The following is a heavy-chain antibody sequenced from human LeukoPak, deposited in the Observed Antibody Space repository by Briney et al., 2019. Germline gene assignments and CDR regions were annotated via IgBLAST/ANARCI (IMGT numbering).Heavy chain of an antibody. CDR1: GDSVSGYY. D-gene: IGHD3-22*01. CDR3: ARGLRDEERHYGYYYMDV. CDR2: FYTSANT. J-gene: IGHJ6*03. V-gene: IGHV4-4*09. Sequence: SETLSLTCTVSGDSVSGYYGSWIRQPPGKGLEWIGYFYTSANTNYNPSLKSRVTMSVDTSKNQFSLKLSSVTAADTTVYYCARGLRDEERHYGYYYMDVWGKGTTVTVSS.